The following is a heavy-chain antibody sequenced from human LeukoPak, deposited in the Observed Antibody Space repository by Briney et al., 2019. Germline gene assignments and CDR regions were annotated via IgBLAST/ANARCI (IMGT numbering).Heavy chain of an antibody. CDR3: ARDDGFSCYSY. J-gene: IGHJ4*02. Sequence: GGSLRLSCAASGFTFSNYWMTWVRQAPGKGLEWVANMNLDGSEKYYVDSVKGRFIISRDNAKNSLYLQMSSLTAEDTAIYCCARDDGFSCYSYWGQGTLVTVSS. V-gene: IGHV3-7*01. D-gene: IGHD3/OR15-3a*01. CDR1: GFTFSNYW. CDR2: MNLDGSEK.